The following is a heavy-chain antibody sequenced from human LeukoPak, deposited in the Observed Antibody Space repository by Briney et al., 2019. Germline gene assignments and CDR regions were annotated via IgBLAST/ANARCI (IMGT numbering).Heavy chain of an antibody. D-gene: IGHD4-23*01. J-gene: IGHJ3*02. V-gene: IGHV1-8*01. CDR1: GYTFTSYD. Sequence: ASVKVSCKASGYTFTSYDINWVRQATGQGLEWMGWMNPNSGNTGYAQKFQGRVTMTRNTSISTAYMELSSLRSEDTAVYYCARVILRDYGGPYAFDIWGQGTMVTVSS. CDR3: ARVILRDYGGPYAFDI. CDR2: MNPNSGNT.